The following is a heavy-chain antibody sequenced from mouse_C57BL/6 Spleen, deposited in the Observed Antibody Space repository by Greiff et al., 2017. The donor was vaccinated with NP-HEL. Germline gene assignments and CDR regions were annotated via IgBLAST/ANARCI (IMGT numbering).Heavy chain of an antibody. CDR1: GYTFTGYW. Sequence: QVQLQQSGAELMKPGASVKLSCKATGYTFTGYWIEWVKQRPGHGLEWIGEILPGSGSTNYNEKFKDKATFTADTSSNTAYMQLSSLTTDDSAIDYCALDSSGYGYAMDYWGQGTSVTVSS. CDR2: ILPGSGST. D-gene: IGHD3-2*02. V-gene: IGHV1-9*01. CDR3: ALDSSGYGYAMDY. J-gene: IGHJ4*01.